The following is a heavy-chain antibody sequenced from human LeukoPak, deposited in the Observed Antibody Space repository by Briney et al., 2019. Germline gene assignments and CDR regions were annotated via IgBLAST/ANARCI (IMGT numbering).Heavy chain of an antibody. CDR3: ARPGYYYDSSGYYYRDY. J-gene: IGHJ4*02. CDR2: ISYSGST. CDR1: GGSISSNNYS. V-gene: IGHV4-39*01. D-gene: IGHD3-22*01. Sequence: SETLSLTCTVSGGSISSNNYSWGWIRQPPGKGLEWIGSISYSGSTYYNPSLKSRVTISVDTSKNQFSLKLSSVTAADTAVYYCARPGYYYDSSGYYYRDYWGQGTLVTVSS.